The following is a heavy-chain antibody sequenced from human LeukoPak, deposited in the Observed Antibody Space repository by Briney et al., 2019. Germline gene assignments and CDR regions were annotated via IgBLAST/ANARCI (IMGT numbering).Heavy chain of an antibody. Sequence: GRSLRLSCAASGFTFSSYGMHWVRQAPGKGLEWVAVIWYDGSNKYYADSVKGRFTISRDNSKNTLYLQMNSLRAGDTAVYYCARVGCIAAAGTCWFDPWGQGTLVTVSS. CDR3: ARVGCIAAAGTCWFDP. CDR2: IWYDGSNK. J-gene: IGHJ5*02. CDR1: GFTFSSYG. V-gene: IGHV3-33*01. D-gene: IGHD6-13*01.